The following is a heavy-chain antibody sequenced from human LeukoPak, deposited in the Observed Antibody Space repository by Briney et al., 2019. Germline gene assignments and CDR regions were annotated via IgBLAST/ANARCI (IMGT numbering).Heavy chain of an antibody. J-gene: IGHJ4*02. D-gene: IGHD2-15*01. Sequence: PGGSLRLSCAVSEITFSSYWMHWVRQDPGRGLLWVSRINTQGTYTNYADSVKGRFTISRDNAKNTLYLQMSSLRADDTAVYYCVIDLGDYNDFWGQGTLVSVSS. V-gene: IGHV3-74*01. CDR1: EITFSSYW. CDR3: VIDLGDYNDF. CDR2: INTQGTYT.